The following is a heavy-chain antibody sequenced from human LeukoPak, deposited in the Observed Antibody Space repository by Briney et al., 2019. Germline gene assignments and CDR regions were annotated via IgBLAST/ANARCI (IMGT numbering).Heavy chain of an antibody. CDR2: IYSGGST. V-gene: IGHV3-53*01. J-gene: IGHJ6*03. CDR3: ARDRAAAGRYYYYMDV. CDR1: GFTVSSNY. Sequence: GGSLRLSCAASGFTVSSNYMSWVRQAPGKGLEWVSVIYSGGSTYYADSVKGRFTISRDNAKNSLYLQMNSLRAEDTAVYYCARDRAAAGRYYYYMDVWGKGTTVTVSS. D-gene: IGHD6-13*01.